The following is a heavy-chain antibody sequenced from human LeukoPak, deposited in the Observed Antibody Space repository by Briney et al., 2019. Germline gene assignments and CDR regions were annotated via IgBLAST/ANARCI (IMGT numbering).Heavy chain of an antibody. J-gene: IGHJ4*02. V-gene: IGHV3-64D*09. D-gene: IGHD7-27*01. CDR1: GFTLSSYS. CDR3: IKDRTGTYSFDY. Sequence: GGSLRLSCSASGFTLSSYSMHWVRQAPGKGLEYVSTSGGATYYADSVKGRFTISRDNAKNTLYLQMSGLRAEDTAVYYCIKDRTGTYSFDYWGQGTLVTVSS. CDR2: SGGAT.